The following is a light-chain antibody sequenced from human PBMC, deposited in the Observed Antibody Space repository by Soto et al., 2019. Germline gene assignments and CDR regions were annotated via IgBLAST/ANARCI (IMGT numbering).Light chain of an antibody. CDR2: XXX. V-gene: IGLV2-14*01. CDR1: SSDVGGYNY. Sequence: QSALTQPASVSGSPGQSITISCTGTSSDVGGYNYVSWYQQHPGKAPKLLXXXXXXXXXXXXXXXXXXXSGNTASLTISGXXAEXXXXXYCSSYTSSSPYVFGTGTKVTVL. CDR3: SSYTSSSPYV. J-gene: IGLJ1*01.